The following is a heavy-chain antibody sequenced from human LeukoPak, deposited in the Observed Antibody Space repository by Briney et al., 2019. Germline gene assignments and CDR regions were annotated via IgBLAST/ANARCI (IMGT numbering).Heavy chain of an antibody. V-gene: IGHV3-30*02. Sequence: EGSLRLSCAASGFTFSSYGMHWVRQAPGKGLEWVAFIRYDGSNKYYADSVKGRFTISRDNSKNTLYLQMNSLRAEDTAVYYCARAIAVVAYFDYWGQGTLVTVSS. D-gene: IGHD6-19*01. CDR3: ARAIAVVAYFDY. CDR2: IRYDGSNK. CDR1: GFTFSSYG. J-gene: IGHJ4*02.